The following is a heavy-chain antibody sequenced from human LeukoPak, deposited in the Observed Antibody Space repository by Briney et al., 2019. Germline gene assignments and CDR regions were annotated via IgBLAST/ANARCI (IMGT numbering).Heavy chain of an antibody. J-gene: IGHJ3*02. CDR3: ARDEMCYYDSSGYNAFDI. D-gene: IGHD3-22*01. Sequence: SVKVSCKASGGTFSSYAISWVRQAPGQGLEWMGRIIPILGIANYAQKFQGRVTITADKSTSTAYMELSSLRSEDTAVYYCARDEMCYYDSSGYNAFDIWGQGTVVTVSS. CDR2: IIPILGIA. CDR1: GGTFSSYA. V-gene: IGHV1-69*04.